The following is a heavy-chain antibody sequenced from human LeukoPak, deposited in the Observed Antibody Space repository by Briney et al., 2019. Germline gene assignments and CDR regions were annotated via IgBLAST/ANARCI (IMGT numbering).Heavy chain of an antibody. CDR3: ARQAAATREDYFYYMDV. V-gene: IGHV3-21*05. Sequence: GGSLRLSCAASGFTFSSYSMNWVRQAPGKGLEWVSYISSSSTYIYYADSVTGRFTISRDNAKNSLYLQMNSLRAEDTALYYCARQAAATREDYFYYMDVWGKGTPVTVSS. J-gene: IGHJ6*03. CDR2: ISSSSTYI. D-gene: IGHD6-25*01. CDR1: GFTFSSYS.